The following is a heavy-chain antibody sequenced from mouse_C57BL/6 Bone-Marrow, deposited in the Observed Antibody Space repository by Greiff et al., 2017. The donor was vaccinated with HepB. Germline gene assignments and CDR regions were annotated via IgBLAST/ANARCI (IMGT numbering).Heavy chain of an antibody. V-gene: IGHV1-7*01. J-gene: IGHJ2*01. D-gene: IGHD1-1*01. CDR2: INPSSGYT. CDR3: ARGRAVARLDY. Sequence: QVQLQQPGAELVKPGASVKLSCKASGYTFTSYWMHWVKQRPGQGLEWIGYINPSSGYTKYNQKFKDKATLTADKSSSTAYMQLSSLTYEDSAVYYCARGRAVARLDYWGQGTTLTVSS. CDR1: GYTFTSYW.